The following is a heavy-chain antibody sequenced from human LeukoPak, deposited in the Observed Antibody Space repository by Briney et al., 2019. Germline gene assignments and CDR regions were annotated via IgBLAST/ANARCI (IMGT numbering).Heavy chain of an antibody. CDR1: GFTFSSYW. CDR3: ARGGRDGYKMWAGGD. Sequence: SGGSLRLSCAASGFTFSSYWMSWVRQAPGKGLEWVANIKQDGSEKYYVDSVKGRFTISRDNAKNSLYLQMNSLRAEDTAVYYCARGGRDGYKMWAGGDWGQGTLVTVSS. D-gene: IGHD5-24*01. J-gene: IGHJ4*02. V-gene: IGHV3-7*01. CDR2: IKQDGSEK.